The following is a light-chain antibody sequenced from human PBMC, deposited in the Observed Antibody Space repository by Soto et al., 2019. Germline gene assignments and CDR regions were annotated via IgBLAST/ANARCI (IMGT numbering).Light chain of an antibody. V-gene: IGKV3-15*01. J-gene: IGKJ1*01. CDR1: QSVRSN. CDR2: VAS. Sequence: EIVMTQSPATLSASPVERATLSCMASQSVRSNLAWYQQKPGQAPRLLIYVASTRATGIPARFSGSGSGTEFTLSIGSLQSEDFAVYYCQQYNNWPPTFGQGTKVDNK. CDR3: QQYNNWPPT.